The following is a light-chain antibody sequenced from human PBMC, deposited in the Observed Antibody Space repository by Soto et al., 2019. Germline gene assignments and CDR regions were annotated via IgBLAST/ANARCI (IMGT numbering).Light chain of an antibody. CDR1: SSDVGTYND. Sequence: QSALTQPASVSGSPGQSITISCTGTSSDVGTYNDVSWYQHRPGKAPKLMIYDASYRPSGVSNRFSGSKSSNTASLTISGRQAEYEADYYCRSYPTSNTQVFGGGTKVTVL. CDR2: DAS. CDR3: RSYPTSNTQV. J-gene: IGLJ3*02. V-gene: IGLV2-14*01.